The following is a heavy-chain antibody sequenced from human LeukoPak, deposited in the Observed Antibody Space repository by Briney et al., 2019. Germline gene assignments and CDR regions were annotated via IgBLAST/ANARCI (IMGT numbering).Heavy chain of an antibody. V-gene: IGHV1-18*01. D-gene: IGHD2-2*01. CDR1: GYTFTSYG. CDR3: ARDLQWLPAARRARDYYYYYMDV. CDR2: ISAYNGNT. Sequence: ASVKVSCKASGYTFTSYGISWVRQAPGQGLERMGWISAYNGNTNYAQKLQGRVTITTDTSTSTAYMELRSLRSDDTAVYYCARDLQWLPAARRARDYYYYYMDVWGKGTTVTVSS. J-gene: IGHJ6*03.